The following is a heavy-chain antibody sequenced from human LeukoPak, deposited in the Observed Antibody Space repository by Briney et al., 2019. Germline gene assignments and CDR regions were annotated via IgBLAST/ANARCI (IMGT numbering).Heavy chain of an antibody. Sequence: SQTLPLTCTVSGGSISSGDYYWSWIRQPPGKGLEWIGYIYYSGSTYYNPSLKSRVTISVDTSKNQFSLKLSSVTAAGTAVYYCASYGSGSYFGFSYWGQGTLVTVSS. CDR2: IYYSGST. V-gene: IGHV4-30-4*01. J-gene: IGHJ4*02. CDR1: GGSISSGDYY. D-gene: IGHD3-10*01. CDR3: ASYGSGSYFGFSY.